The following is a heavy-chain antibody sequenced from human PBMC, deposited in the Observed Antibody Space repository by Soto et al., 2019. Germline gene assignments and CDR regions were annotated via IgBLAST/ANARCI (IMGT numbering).Heavy chain of an antibody. J-gene: IGHJ4*02. V-gene: IGHV3-23*01. Sequence: GGSLRLSCSASGFTFSSYAMSWVRRAPGKGLEWVSTINVSGGSTFYADPVKGRFTISRDNSKNTLHLQMNSLRAEDTAVYFCTKGTSRWSQLFYFDYWGQGSLVTVSS. CDR3: TKGTSRWSQLFYFDY. CDR1: GFTFSSYA. D-gene: IGHD2-15*01. CDR2: INVSGGST.